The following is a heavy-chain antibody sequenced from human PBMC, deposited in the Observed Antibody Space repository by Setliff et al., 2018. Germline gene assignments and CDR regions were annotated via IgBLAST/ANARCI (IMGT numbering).Heavy chain of an antibody. CDR2: IGHTGSI. J-gene: IGHJ4*02. D-gene: IGHD2-21*02. CDR1: GYSIRSGYI. CDR3: ARDLGHGGDSDY. Sequence: PSETLSLTCTVSGYSIRSGYIWGWIRQPPGKGLEWVGNIGHTGSINYNPSLKSRLTISRDTSKNQVSLKLNSVTATDTAVYYCARDLGHGGDSDYWGQGSLVTVSS. V-gene: IGHV4-38-2*02.